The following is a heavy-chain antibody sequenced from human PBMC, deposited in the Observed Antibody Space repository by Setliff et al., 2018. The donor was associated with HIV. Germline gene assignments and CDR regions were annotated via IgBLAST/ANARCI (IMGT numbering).Heavy chain of an antibody. CDR1: LFDFDNLY. J-gene: IGHJ4*02. CDR2: INVGGGTK. V-gene: IGHV3-11*04. CDR3: LTHHGDHDD. D-gene: IGHD4-17*01. Sequence: GGSLRLSCAASLFDFDNLYMAWVRQAPGKGLEWVSYINVGGGTKYYADSVRGRFTISRDDTKKSLYLQMNTLRAEDTAVYYCLTHHGDHDDWGQGTLVTVS.